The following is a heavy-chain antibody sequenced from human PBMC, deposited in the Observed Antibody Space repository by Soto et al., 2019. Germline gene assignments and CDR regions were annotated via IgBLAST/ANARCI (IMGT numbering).Heavy chain of an antibody. CDR3: TVAPANINWFDP. CDR1: SGSITSGNW. D-gene: IGHD2-15*01. CDR2: IFHSGST. V-gene: IGHV4-4*02. Sequence: PSEXLSLTCAVSSGSITSGNWWSWVRQPPETGLEWIGQIFHSGSTNYNPSLKSRVTISVDKSKNQFSLKLSSVTAADTAMYYCTVAPANINWFDPWGQGTLVTVSS. J-gene: IGHJ5*02.